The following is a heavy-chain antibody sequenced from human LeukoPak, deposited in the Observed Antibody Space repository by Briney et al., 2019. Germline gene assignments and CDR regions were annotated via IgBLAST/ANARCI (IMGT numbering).Heavy chain of an antibody. CDR3: ARVRSAVTTLAKRNWFDP. CDR1: GYTFTDYY. D-gene: IGHD4-17*01. Sequence: ASVKVSCKVSGYTFTDYYMHWVQQAPGKGLEWMGLVDPEDGETIYAEKFQGRVTITADTSTDTAYMELSSLRSEDTAVYYCARVRSAVTTLAKRNWFDPWGQGTLVTVSS. CDR2: VDPEDGET. J-gene: IGHJ5*02. V-gene: IGHV1-69-2*01.